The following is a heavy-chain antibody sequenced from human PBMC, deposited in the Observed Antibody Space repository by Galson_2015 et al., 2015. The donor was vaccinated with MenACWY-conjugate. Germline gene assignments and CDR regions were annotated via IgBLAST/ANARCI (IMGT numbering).Heavy chain of an antibody. Sequence: SLRLSCAASGFTFNNYDMHWVRQVTRKGLEWVSAIGTLGDPYYPDSVKGRFTISRENGKNSLYLQMNNLRAGDTAVYYCARALGGYCRRKPCPGNYMDVWGKGTTVTVFS. J-gene: IGHJ6*03. D-gene: IGHD2-15*01. CDR1: GFTFNNYD. V-gene: IGHV3-13*05. CDR3: ARALGGYCRRKPCPGNYMDV. CDR2: IGTLGDP.